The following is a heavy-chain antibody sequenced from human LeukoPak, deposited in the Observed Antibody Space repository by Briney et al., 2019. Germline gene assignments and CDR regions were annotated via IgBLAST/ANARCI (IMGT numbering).Heavy chain of an antibody. CDR1: GFTFSSYA. Sequence: PGGSLRLSCAASGFTFSSYAMSWVRQAPGKGLEWVSATSGSGGSTYYADSVKGRFTISRDNSKNTLYLQMNSLRAEDTAVYYCAKASSIAARRDWFDPWGQGTLVTVSS. CDR3: AKASSIAARRDWFDP. V-gene: IGHV3-23*01. D-gene: IGHD6-6*01. J-gene: IGHJ5*02. CDR2: TSGSGGST.